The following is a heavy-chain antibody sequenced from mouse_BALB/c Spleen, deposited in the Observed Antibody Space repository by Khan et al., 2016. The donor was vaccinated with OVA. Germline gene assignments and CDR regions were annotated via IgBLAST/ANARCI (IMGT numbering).Heavy chain of an antibody. D-gene: IGHD2-14*01. CDR2: INTYTGEP. Sequence: QIQLVQSGPELKKPGVTVKISCKASGYTFTTYGMNWVKQAPGKGLKWMGWINTYTGEPTYVDDFKGRFAFSLETSASTAYLKINNLKNEDTATYFCARVGYSGTMDYWGQGTSGTVSS. CDR3: ARVGYSGTMDY. V-gene: IGHV9-3-1*01. CDR1: GYTFTTYG. J-gene: IGHJ4*01.